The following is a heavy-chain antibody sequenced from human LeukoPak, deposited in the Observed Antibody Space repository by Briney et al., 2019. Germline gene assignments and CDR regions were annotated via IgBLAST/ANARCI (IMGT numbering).Heavy chain of an antibody. Sequence: SETLSLTCTVSGGSISSYYWSWIRQPAGKGLEWIGRIHTSGSTNYNPSLKSRVTISVDTSKNQFSLKLSSVTAADTAVYYCARIRVGATQRYAFDIWGQGTMVTVSS. V-gene: IGHV4-4*07. CDR3: ARIRVGATQRYAFDI. D-gene: IGHD1-26*01. J-gene: IGHJ3*02. CDR1: GGSISSYY. CDR2: IHTSGST.